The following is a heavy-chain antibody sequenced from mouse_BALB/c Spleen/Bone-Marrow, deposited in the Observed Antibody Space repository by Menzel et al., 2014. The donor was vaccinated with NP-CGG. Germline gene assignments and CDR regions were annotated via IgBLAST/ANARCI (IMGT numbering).Heavy chain of an antibody. J-gene: IGHJ4*01. CDR3: ARGSYYEGAMDY. CDR1: GFSLASYG. Sequence: VKLVESGPGLVAPSQSLSITCTVSGFSLASYGVHWVRQPPGKVLEWLGVIWAGGSTNYNSALMSRLSISKDNSKSQVFLKMNSLQTDDTAMYYCARGSYYEGAMDYWGQGTSVTVSS. V-gene: IGHV2-9*02. D-gene: IGHD1-1*01. CDR2: IWAGGST.